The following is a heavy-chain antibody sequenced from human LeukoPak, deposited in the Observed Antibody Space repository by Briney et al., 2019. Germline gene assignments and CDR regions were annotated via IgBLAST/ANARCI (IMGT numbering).Heavy chain of an antibody. CDR3: ARGPGPIAGAKNPFDI. CDR1: GLTFSAYA. J-gene: IGHJ3*02. CDR2: ISYDGSNK. V-gene: IGHV3-30*01. D-gene: IGHD1-26*01. Sequence: GGSLRLSCAASGLTFSAYAMHWVRQAPGKGLEWVAVISYDGSNKYYADSVKGRFTISGDKSKDTLYLQMNSLRPEDTAVYYCARGPGPIAGAKNPFDIWGQGTMVTVSS.